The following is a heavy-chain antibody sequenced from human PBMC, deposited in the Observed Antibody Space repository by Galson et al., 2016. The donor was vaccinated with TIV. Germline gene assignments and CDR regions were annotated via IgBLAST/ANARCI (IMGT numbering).Heavy chain of an antibody. CDR2: IRNDGSNK. J-gene: IGHJ6*03. D-gene: IGHD4-17*01. V-gene: IGHV3-30*02. CDR3: AKDSTTTLYYMDV. CDR1: GFTFSSYG. Sequence: SLRLSCATSGFTFSSYGIHWVRQAPGKGLEWVAFIRNDGSNKYYADSVKGRFTISRDNSKNTVYLQMNGLRAEDTALYCCAKDSTTTLYYMDVWGKGTTVTVSS.